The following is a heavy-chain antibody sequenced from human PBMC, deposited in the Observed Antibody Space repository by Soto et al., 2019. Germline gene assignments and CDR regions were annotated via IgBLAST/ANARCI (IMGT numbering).Heavy chain of an antibody. CDR2: IYSGGST. J-gene: IGHJ4*02. D-gene: IGHD3-22*01. Sequence: EVQLVESGGGLVQPGGSLRLSCAASGFTVSSNYMRWVRQAPGKGLEWVSVIYSGGSTYYADSVKGRFTISRDNSKNTLYLQKNSLSAEDTAVDYCARDYYDREATTHYWGQGTLVTVSS. V-gene: IGHV3-66*01. CDR3: ARDYYDREATTHY. CDR1: GFTVSSNY.